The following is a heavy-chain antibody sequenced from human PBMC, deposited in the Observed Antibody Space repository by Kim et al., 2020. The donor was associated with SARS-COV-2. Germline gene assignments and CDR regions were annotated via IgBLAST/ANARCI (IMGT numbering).Heavy chain of an antibody. CDR2: LSGSADDT. CDR3: TKHGYISGRTAIDH. J-gene: IGHJ1*01. CDR1: GFTFSNYA. Sequence: GGSLRLSCAASGFTFSNYAMSWVRQAPGKGLEWVSMLSGSADDTYYADSVKGRFTISRDNSKNTVCLQMNSLRAEDTAVYYCTKHGYISGRTAIDHWGQGNLVTVSS. V-gene: IGHV3-23*01. D-gene: IGHD6-19*01.